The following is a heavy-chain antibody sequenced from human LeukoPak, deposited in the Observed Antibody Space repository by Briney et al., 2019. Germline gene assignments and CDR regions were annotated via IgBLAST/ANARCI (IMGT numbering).Heavy chain of an antibody. CDR1: GDTISTNY. CDR3: ARQPTTVTTFAFDI. D-gene: IGHD4-17*01. V-gene: IGHV4-59*08. Sequence: SETLSLTCTVSGDTISTNYWSWIRQTPGEGLEWIGYIYYSGSTNYNPSLRSRVTISIDTSKNQFSLRLTSVTATDTAVYYCARQPTTVTTFAFDIWGQGTMVTVSS. CDR2: IYYSGST. J-gene: IGHJ3*02.